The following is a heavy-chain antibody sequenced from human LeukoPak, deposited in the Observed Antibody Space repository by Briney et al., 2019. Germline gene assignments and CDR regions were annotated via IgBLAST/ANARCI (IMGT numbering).Heavy chain of an antibody. V-gene: IGHV5-51*01. J-gene: IGHJ5*02. CDR3: VKHYYDSSASSRWFDP. D-gene: IGHD3-22*01. CDR1: GYSFTSYW. CDR2: IYPGDSDT. Sequence: GESLKISCKGSGYSFTSYWIGWVRQMPGKGLEWMGIIYPGDSDTRYSPSFQGQVTISADKSISTAYLQWSSLKASDTAIYYCVKHYYDSSASSRWFDPWGQGTLVTVSS.